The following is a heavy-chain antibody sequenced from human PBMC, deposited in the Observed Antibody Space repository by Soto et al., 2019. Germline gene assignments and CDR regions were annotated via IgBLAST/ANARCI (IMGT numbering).Heavy chain of an antibody. CDR2: ISTYNGNT. CDR1: GYTFTTYD. J-gene: IGHJ6*02. Sequence: QVQLVQSGAEVKKPGASVKVSCKASGYTFTTYDISWVRQAPGQGLEWMGRISTYNGNTNYPQSLQGRLTMTTDTTTTTAYMELRSLKSDDTAVYYCARDPYHVLMVKAPNLYAMDVWGQGTTGTVFS. D-gene: IGHD2-8*01. CDR3: ARDPYHVLMVKAPNLYAMDV. V-gene: IGHV1-18*01.